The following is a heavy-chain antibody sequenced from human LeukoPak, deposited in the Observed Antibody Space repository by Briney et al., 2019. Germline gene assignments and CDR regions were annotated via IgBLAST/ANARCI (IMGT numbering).Heavy chain of an antibody. CDR2: IVVGSGNT. Sequence: GASVKVPCKASGFTFTSSAVQWVRQARGQRLEWIGWIVVGSGNTNYAQKFQERVTITRDMSTSTAYMELSSLRSEDTAVYYCAADHWYSYGYALYWGQGTLVTVSS. D-gene: IGHD5-18*01. J-gene: IGHJ4*02. CDR3: AADHWYSYGYALY. V-gene: IGHV1-58*01. CDR1: GFTFTSSA.